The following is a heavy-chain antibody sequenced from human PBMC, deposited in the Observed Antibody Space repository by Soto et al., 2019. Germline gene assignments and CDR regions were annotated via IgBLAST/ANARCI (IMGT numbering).Heavy chain of an antibody. CDR1: GFTFSDHY. CDR3: VKTPDYDY. Sequence: EVQLVESGGGLVQPGGSLRLSCEASGFTFSDHYMDWVRQAPGKGLEWVGLIRNKANSDTTNYAASVKGRFTISRDDSKNSVYLEMNNLKAEDTAVYYCVKTPDYDYWGQGTLVTVSS. CDR2: IRNKANSDTT. J-gene: IGHJ4*02. V-gene: IGHV3-72*01.